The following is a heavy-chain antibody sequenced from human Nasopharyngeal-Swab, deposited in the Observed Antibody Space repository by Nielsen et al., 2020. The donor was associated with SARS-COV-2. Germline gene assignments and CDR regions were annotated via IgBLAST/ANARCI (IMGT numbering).Heavy chain of an antibody. V-gene: IGHV4-34*01. CDR1: GGSFSGYY. Sequence: SETLSLTCAVYGGSFSGYYWSWIRQPPGKGLEWIGEINHSGSTNYNPSLKSRVTISVDTSKNQFSLKLSSVTAAVTAVYYCARASPTYYYYYMDVWGKGTTVTVSS. CDR2: INHSGST. CDR3: ARASPTYYYYYMDV. J-gene: IGHJ6*03.